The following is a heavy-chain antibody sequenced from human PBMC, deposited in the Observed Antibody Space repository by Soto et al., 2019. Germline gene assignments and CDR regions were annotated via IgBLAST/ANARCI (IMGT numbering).Heavy chain of an antibody. CDR2: IDPSDSYT. D-gene: IGHD2-15*01. V-gene: IGHV5-10-1*01. CDR1: GYSFTSYW. J-gene: IGHJ4*02. Sequence: GESLKISCKGSGYSFTSYWISWVRQMPGKGLEWMGRIDPSDSYTNYSPSFQGHVTISADKSISTAYLQWSSLKASDTAMYYCARSPRSSSYHHYNQGDYWGQGTLVTVSS. CDR3: ARSPRSSSYHHYNQGDY.